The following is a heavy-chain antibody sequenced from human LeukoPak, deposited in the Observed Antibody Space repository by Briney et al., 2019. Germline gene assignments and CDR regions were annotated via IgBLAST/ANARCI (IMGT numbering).Heavy chain of an antibody. D-gene: IGHD5-12*01. J-gene: IGHJ4*02. CDR2: VFYNGST. Sequence: SETLSLTCTVAGGSISNYLWSWLRQPPGKGREWVGHVFYNGSTNYNPSLKSRVTISRDTSSIRFSLRLISVTAADTATYYCAIELGFSGYTFDNWGQGIMDTVSS. CDR3: AIELGFSGYTFDN. CDR1: GGSISNYL. V-gene: IGHV4-59*03.